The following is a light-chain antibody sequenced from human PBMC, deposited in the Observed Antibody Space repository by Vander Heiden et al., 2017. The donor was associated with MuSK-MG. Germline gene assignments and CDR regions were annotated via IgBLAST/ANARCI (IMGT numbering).Light chain of an antibody. CDR2: GAS. J-gene: IGKJ4*01. Sequence: EVVMTQSPATLSVSPGERATLSCRASQSVSSNLAWYQQKPGQAPRLLIYGASTRATDNPDRFSGSGYGTEFTLTISSRQSEDFAVYYCQQDEKWPPLTFGGGTKVEIK. CDR1: QSVSSN. V-gene: IGKV3-15*01. CDR3: QQDEKWPPLT.